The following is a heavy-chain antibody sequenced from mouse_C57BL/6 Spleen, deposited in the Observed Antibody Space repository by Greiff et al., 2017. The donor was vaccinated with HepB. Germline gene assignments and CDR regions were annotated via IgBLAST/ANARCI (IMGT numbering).Heavy chain of an antibody. J-gene: IGHJ3*01. CDR1: GYTFTDYN. CDR2: INPNNGGT. Sequence: EVQLQQSGPELVKPGASVKMSCKASGYTFTDYNMHWVKQSHGKSLEWIGYINPNNGGTSYNQKFKGKATLTVNKSSSTAYMELRSLTSEDSAVYVCARDYGSSLRFAYWGQGTLVTVSA. CDR3: ARDYGSSLRFAY. D-gene: IGHD1-1*01. V-gene: IGHV1-22*01.